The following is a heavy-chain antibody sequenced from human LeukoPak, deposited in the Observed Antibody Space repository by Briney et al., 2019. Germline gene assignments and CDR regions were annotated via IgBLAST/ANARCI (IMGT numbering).Heavy chain of an antibody. CDR1: GGTLNSYS. D-gene: IGHD1-1*01. Sequence: ASVKVSCKASGGTLNSYSISWVRQAPGQGLNWMGRIIPMFRTTNYAQEFKGRVTITMDASTTTVYMQLSSLRFADTAIYYCARSGAGTTVGYNWFDPWGQGTLVTVSS. CDR2: IIPMFRTT. CDR3: ARSGAGTTVGYNWFDP. V-gene: IGHV1-69*05. J-gene: IGHJ5*02.